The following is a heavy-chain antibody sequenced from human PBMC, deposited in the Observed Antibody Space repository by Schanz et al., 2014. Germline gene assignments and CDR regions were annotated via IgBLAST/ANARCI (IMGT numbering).Heavy chain of an antibody. V-gene: IGHV3-30-3*01. CDR2: ISYDGSNK. CDR3: ARDRGYCSGGSCLTFDY. CDR1: GFTLSSYA. Sequence: QVQLVESGGGVVQPGRSLRLSCAAYGFTLSSYAMPWVRQAPGKGLEWVAVISYDGSNKYYADSVKGRFTISRDNSKNTLYLQMNTLRAEDTAVYYCARDRGYCSGGSCLTFDYWGQGTLVTVSS. D-gene: IGHD2-15*01. J-gene: IGHJ4*02.